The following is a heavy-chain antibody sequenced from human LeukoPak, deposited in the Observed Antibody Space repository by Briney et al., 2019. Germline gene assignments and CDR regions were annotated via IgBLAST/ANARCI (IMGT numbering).Heavy chain of an antibody. CDR1: GYTFTGYY. CDR2: INPNSGGT. D-gene: IGHD6-19*01. Sequence: ASVKVSCKASGYTFTGYYMHWVRQAPGQGLEWMGRINPNSGGTNSAQKFQGRVTMTRDTSISTAYMELSWLRSDDTAVYYCARVGSSGWYVHPTLDYWGQGTLVTVSS. CDR3: ARVGSSGWYVHPTLDY. J-gene: IGHJ4*02. V-gene: IGHV1-2*06.